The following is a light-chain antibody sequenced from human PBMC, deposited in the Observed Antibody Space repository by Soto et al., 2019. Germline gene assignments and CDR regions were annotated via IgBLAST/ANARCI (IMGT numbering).Light chain of an antibody. Sequence: QSALTQPASVSGSPGQSITISCTGTSSDVGGYNYVSWYQQHPGKAPKLMIYDVSNRPSGVSNLFSGSKSGNTASLTISGLQAEDEADYYCSSYTSSSPHVFGTGTKLTVL. CDR2: DVS. V-gene: IGLV2-14*01. CDR3: SSYTSSSPHV. J-gene: IGLJ1*01. CDR1: SSDVGGYNY.